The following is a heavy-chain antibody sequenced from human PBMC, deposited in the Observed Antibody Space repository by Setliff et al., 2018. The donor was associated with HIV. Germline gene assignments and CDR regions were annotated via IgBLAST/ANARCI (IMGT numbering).Heavy chain of an antibody. J-gene: IGHJ3*02. CDR1: GGSISSYY. CDR2: MYYSGSA. V-gene: IGHV4-59*01. Sequence: SETLSLTCTVSGGSISSYYWSWIRQPPGKGLEWIGYMYYSGSANYNPSLKSRVTMSVDPSKNQFSLKLSSVTAADTAVYYCARDRPDLYYDSSGDAFDIWGQGTMVTV. D-gene: IGHD3-22*01. CDR3: ARDRPDLYYDSSGDAFDI.